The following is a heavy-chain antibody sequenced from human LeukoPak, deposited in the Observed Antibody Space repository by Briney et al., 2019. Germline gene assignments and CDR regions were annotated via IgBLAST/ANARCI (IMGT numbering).Heavy chain of an antibody. J-gene: IGHJ3*02. CDR2: IYSGGRT. Sequence: GGSLRLSCAASGFIVSSNYMSWVRQAPGKGLEWVSVIYSGGRTYYADSVKGRFTISRDNSRNTLYLQMNSLRAEDTAVYYCARGLGRELDGAFDIWGQGTMGTVSS. CDR1: GFIVSSNY. V-gene: IGHV3-53*01. D-gene: IGHD3-10*01. CDR3: ARGLGRELDGAFDI.